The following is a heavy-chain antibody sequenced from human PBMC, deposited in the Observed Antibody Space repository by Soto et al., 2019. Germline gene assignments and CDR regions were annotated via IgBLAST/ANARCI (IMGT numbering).Heavy chain of an antibody. Sequence: PGGSLRLSCAVSGFAFRSYNMNWVRQSPGKGLEWVASISSGSSNIYYADSVKGRFTISRDNAKNSLYLQMDRLRAEDSAVYYCASATVVAGTFDFWGQGTLVTVSS. CDR1: GFAFRSYN. CDR2: ISSGSSNI. D-gene: IGHD2-15*01. CDR3: ASATVVAGTFDF. V-gene: IGHV3-21*01. J-gene: IGHJ4*02.